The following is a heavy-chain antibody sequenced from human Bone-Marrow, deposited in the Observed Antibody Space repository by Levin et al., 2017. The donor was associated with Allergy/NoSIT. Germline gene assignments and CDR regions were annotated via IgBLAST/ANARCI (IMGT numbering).Heavy chain of an antibody. CDR1: GFTFGDYA. J-gene: IGHJ5*02. CDR2: IRSKAYGGTS. Sequence: GGSLRLSCTASGFTFGDYAMSWFRQAPGKGLEWVGFIRSKAYGGTSEYAASVKGSFTISRDDSKSIPHLQMNSLKTEDTAVYYCTTGVGQQLEGFYNWFDPWGQGTLVTVSS. CDR3: TTGVGQQLEGFYNWFDP. V-gene: IGHV3-49*03. D-gene: IGHD6-13*01.